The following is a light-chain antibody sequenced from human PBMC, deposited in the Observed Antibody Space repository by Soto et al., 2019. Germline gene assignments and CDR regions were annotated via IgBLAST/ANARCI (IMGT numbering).Light chain of an antibody. CDR3: QVWDSSSDHPVV. Sequence: SSELTQTPSVSVAPGQTARITCGGNNIGSKSVHWYQQKPGQAPVLVVYDNSDRPSGLPERFSGSNSGNTATLTISRVEAGDDADYYCQVWDSSSDHPVVFGGGTKLTVL. CDR2: DNS. CDR1: NIGSKS. J-gene: IGLJ2*01. V-gene: IGLV3-21*02.